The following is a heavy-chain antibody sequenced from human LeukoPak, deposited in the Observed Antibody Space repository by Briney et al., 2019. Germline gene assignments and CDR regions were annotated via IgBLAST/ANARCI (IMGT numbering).Heavy chain of an antibody. V-gene: IGHV3-30*18. CDR3: AKGQELDDGVFDS. CDR2: ISYDGGNM. CDR1: GFIFNSYG. Sequence: GGSLRLSCAASGFIFNSYGMHWVRQAAGKGLEWVAVISYDGGNMYYADSVKGRFTVSRDNSKNTLYLQMNSLRPEDTAVYYCAKGQELDDGVFDSWGQGTLVTVSS. J-gene: IGHJ4*02. D-gene: IGHD1-1*01.